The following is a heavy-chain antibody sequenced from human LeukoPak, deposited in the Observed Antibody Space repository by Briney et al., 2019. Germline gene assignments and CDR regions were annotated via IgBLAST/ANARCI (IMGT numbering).Heavy chain of an antibody. CDR3: ARDLEYYYDSGQVRWFDP. D-gene: IGHD3-22*01. V-gene: IGHV3-11*01. CDR1: GFTFSDYY. CDR2: ISSSGSTI. J-gene: IGHJ5*02. Sequence: PGGSLRLSCAASGFTFSDYYMSWIRQAPGKGLEWVSYISSSGSTIYYADSVKGRFTISRDNAKNSLYLQMNSLRAEDTAVYSCARDLEYYYDSGQVRWFDPWGQGTLVTVSS.